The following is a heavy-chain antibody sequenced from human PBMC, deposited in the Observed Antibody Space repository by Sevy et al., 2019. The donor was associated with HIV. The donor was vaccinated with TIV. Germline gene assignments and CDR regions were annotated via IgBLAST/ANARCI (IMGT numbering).Heavy chain of an antibody. Sequence: GGSLRLSCTASGFAFTNYYAMHWVRQAPGMGLEWVALISYDGSDNFYADSVKGRFTITRDNFKNTLYLQMNGLTTEDTAVYYCARPRANYVDHYFFYAMDVWGQGTTVTVSS. J-gene: IGHJ6*02. D-gene: IGHD4-17*01. CDR2: ISYDGSDN. CDR1: GFAFTNYYA. CDR3: ARPRANYVDHYFFYAMDV. V-gene: IGHV3-30-3*01.